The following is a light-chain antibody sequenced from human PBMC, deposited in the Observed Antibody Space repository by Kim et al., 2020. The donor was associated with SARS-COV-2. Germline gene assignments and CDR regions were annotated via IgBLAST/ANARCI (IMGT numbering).Light chain of an antibody. CDR1: GSDVGGYIF. V-gene: IGLV2-14*03. Sequence: QSALTQPASVSGSPGQSITISCTGTGSDVGGYIFVSWYQQQPGKAPKLIIYDVSHRPSGVSNRFSGSKSGNRASLTIFGLQAEDETDYYCTSYTSTSTLVFGGGTQLTVL. CDR3: TSYTSTSTLV. CDR2: DVS. J-gene: IGLJ2*01.